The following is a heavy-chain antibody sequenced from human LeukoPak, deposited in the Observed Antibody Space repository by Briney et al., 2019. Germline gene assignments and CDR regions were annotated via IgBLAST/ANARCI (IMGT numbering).Heavy chain of an antibody. D-gene: IGHD3-10*01. Sequence: PSETLSLTCAVYGGSFSGYYWSWIRQHPGKGLEWIGYIYYSGSTYYNPSLKSRVTISVDTSKNQFSLKLSSVTAADTAVYYCARDTMVRGVSYWGRGTLVTVSS. CDR1: GGSFSGYY. CDR3: ARDTMVRGVSY. CDR2: IYYSGST. J-gene: IGHJ4*02. V-gene: IGHV4-31*11.